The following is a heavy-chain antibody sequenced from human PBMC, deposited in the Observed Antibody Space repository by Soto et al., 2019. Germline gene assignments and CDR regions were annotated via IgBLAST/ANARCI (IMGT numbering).Heavy chain of an antibody. CDR1: GFTFDYYW. Sequence: GGSLRLSCVASGFTFDYYWMHWVRQAPGEGLMWVSRLQTDGSSTSYADSVKGRFTISRDNAKNTLYLQMNSLRAEDTAVYYCARDPHYFYDSTGYYDYWGQGTLVTVSS. J-gene: IGHJ4*02. CDR3: ARDPHYFYDSTGYYDY. CDR2: LQTDGSST. D-gene: IGHD3-22*01. V-gene: IGHV3-74*01.